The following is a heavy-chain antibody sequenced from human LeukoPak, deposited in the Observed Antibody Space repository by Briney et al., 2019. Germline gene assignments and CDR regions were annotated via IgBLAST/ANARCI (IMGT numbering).Heavy chain of an antibody. CDR2: IYSGGST. J-gene: IGHJ6*02. CDR3: ASDTYYDILTGYYGMDV. Sequence: GGSLRLSCAASGFTVSSNYMSWVRQAPGKGLEWVSVIYSGGSTYCADSVKGRFTISRDNSKNTLYLQMNSLRAEDTAVYYCASDTYYDILTGYYGMDVWGQGTTVTVSS. CDR1: GFTVSSNY. V-gene: IGHV3-66*01. D-gene: IGHD3-9*01.